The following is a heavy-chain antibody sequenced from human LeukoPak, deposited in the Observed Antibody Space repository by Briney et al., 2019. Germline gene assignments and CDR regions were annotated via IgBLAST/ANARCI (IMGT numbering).Heavy chain of an antibody. J-gene: IGHJ5*02. Sequence: PGGSLRLSCAASGFSFGDYAMHWVRQAPGKGLEWVSGITWNSDIKAYADAVKGRFTVSRDNAKNSLYLQMNSLRSDDTAVYYCARYALELGWFDPWGQGTLVTVSS. D-gene: IGHD6-6*01. CDR1: GFSFGDYA. CDR2: ITWNSDIK. V-gene: IGHV3-9*01. CDR3: ARYALELGWFDP.